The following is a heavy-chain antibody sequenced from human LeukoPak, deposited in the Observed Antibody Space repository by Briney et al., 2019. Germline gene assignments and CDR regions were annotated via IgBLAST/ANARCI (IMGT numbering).Heavy chain of an antibody. J-gene: IGHJ6*03. V-gene: IGHV4-34*01. CDR2: INHSGST. CDR3: ARGRGDSSGYRRYYYYMDV. CDR1: GGSFSGYY. Sequence: SETLSLTCAVYGGSFSGYYWSWIRQPPGKGLEWIGEINHSGSTNYNPSLKSRVTISVDTSKSQFSLKLSSVTAADTAVYYCARGRGDSSGYRRYYYYMDVWGKGTTVTVSS. D-gene: IGHD3-22*01.